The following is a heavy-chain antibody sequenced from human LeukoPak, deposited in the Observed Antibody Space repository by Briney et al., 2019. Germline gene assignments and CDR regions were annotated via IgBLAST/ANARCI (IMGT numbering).Heavy chain of an antibody. D-gene: IGHD5-24*01. CDR2: IRSKANSYSS. V-gene: IGHV3-73*01. J-gene: IGHJ4*02. CDR1: GFSFSGSA. Sequence: GGSLKLSCAASGFSFSGSAMHWVRQASGKGLEWVGRIRSKANSYSSAYAASVKGRFTSSRDDPKNTAYLQMNGLKHEDTAVYYRTRLGDGYKIDYWGQGTLVTVSS. CDR3: TRLGDGYKIDY.